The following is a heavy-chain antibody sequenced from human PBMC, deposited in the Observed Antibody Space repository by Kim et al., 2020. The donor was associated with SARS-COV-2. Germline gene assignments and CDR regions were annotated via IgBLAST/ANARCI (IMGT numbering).Heavy chain of an antibody. D-gene: IGHD1-26*01. CDR2: IKQDGSEK. Sequence: GGSLRLSCAASRFIFSSYWMNWVSQAPGKGAEWVANIKQDGSEKYYLDSVKGRFAISRDNAKNSLYLQMNSLGVDDTAVYYCARGHVLGATPFDYWGQGTLVTVSS. J-gene: IGHJ4*02. CDR3: ARGHVLGATPFDY. V-gene: IGHV3-7*01. CDR1: RFIFSSYW.